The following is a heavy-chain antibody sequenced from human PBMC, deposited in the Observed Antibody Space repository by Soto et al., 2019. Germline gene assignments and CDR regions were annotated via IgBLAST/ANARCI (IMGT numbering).Heavy chain of an antibody. CDR3: ARDKGAFDY. J-gene: IGHJ4*02. CDR2: ISGFNGNT. Sequence: QVQLVQSGAEVKKPGASVKVSCKASGYTFSIYAISWVRQAPGQGLEWMGWISGFNGNTAYAQNLQGRVTMTTDTTTSTAYMALRTLRSDDTAIYYCARDKGAFDYWGQGTLVSVSS. CDR1: GYTFSIYA. V-gene: IGHV1-18*01.